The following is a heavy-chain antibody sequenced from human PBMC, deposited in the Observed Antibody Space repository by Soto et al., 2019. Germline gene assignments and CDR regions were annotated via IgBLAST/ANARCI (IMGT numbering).Heavy chain of an antibody. CDR1: GFTFSSYA. V-gene: IGHV3-30-3*01. D-gene: IGHD6-19*01. CDR3: ARDPTEHGQWLVNRNFDY. CDR2: ISYDGSNK. J-gene: IGHJ4*02. Sequence: QVQLVESGGGVVQPGRSLRLSCAASGFTFSSYAMHWVRQAPGKGLEWVAVISYDGSNKYYADSVKGRFTISRDNSKNTLYLQMNSLRAEDTAVYYCARDPTEHGQWLVNRNFDYWGQGTLVTVSS.